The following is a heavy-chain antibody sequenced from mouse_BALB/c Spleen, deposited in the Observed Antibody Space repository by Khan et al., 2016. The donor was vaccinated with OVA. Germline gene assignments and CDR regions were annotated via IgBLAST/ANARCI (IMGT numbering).Heavy chain of an antibody. CDR2: IEPSTGYT. Sequence: QVQLKESGAELAKPGASVKMSCKASGYTFTTYGMHWVKQRPGQGLEWIGYIEPSTGYTEYNQKFKDKAILTKDKSSSTSYMQLSSLTSEDSAVYCCARRGVCGIFAYWGQGTLVTVSA. CDR1: GYTFTTYG. J-gene: IGHJ3*01. V-gene: IGHV1-4*01. D-gene: IGHD1-1*02. CDR3: ARRGVCGIFAY.